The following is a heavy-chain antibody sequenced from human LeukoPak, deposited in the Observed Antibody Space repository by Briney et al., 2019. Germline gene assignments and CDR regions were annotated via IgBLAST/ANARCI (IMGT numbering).Heavy chain of an antibody. J-gene: IGHJ6*02. V-gene: IGHV1-2*02. Sequence: GASVKVSCKASGYTFTGYDMQWVRQAPGQGLEWMGWINPNSGGTNYAQKFQGRVTMTRDTSISTAYMELSRLRSDDTAVYFCARDHCVSSGCYEDYYYGMDVWGRGTTVTVSS. CDR2: INPNSGGT. D-gene: IGHD6-25*01. CDR3: ARDHCVSSGCYEDYYYGMDV. CDR1: GYTFTGYD.